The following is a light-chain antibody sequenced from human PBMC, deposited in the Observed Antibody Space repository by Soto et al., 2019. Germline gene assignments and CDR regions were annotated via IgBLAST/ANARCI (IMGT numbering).Light chain of an antibody. CDR2: LAS. Sequence: DIVLTQSPLSLSVTPGEPASISCRSSQSLLHSNGNNYLEWYLQKPGQSPQVLIYLASNRASGVPPRSSGRGSGTYFTLTISSLETDDFLLSYCQQALHPPLPFGGGTKVDIK. J-gene: IGKJ4*01. CDR3: QQALHPPLP. V-gene: IGKV2-28*01. CDR1: QSLLHSNGNNY.